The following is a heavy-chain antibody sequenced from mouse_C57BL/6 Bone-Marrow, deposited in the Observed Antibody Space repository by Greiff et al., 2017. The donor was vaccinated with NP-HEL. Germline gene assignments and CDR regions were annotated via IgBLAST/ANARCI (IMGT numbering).Heavy chain of an antibody. D-gene: IGHD1-1*01. CDR1: GYTFTSYW. V-gene: IGHV1-59*01. Sequence: VQLQQPGAELVRPGTSVKLSCKASGYTFTSYWMHWVKQRPGQGLEWIGVIDPSDSYTNYNQKFKGKATLTVDTSSSTAYMQLSSLTSEDSAVYYCARGVVEPYWYFDVWGTGTTVTVSS. CDR2: IDPSDSYT. J-gene: IGHJ1*03. CDR3: ARGVVEPYWYFDV.